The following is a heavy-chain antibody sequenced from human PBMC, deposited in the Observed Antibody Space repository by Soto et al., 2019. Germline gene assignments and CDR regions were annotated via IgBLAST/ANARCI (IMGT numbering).Heavy chain of an antibody. Sequence: SETLSLTCTVSGGSISSSSYYWGWIRQPPGKGLEWIGSIYYSGSTYYNPSLKSRVTISVDTSKNQFSLKLSSVTAADTAVYYCARVGWTYYYYMDVWGKGTTVTVSS. CDR2: IYYSGST. V-gene: IGHV4-39*01. CDR1: GGSISSSSYY. J-gene: IGHJ6*03. CDR3: ARVGWTYYYYMDV. D-gene: IGHD1-26*01.